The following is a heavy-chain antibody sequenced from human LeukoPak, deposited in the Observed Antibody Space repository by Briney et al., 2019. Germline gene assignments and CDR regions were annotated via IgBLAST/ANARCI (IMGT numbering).Heavy chain of an antibody. CDR1: GFTFSSYA. V-gene: IGHV3-30-3*01. J-gene: IGHJ4*02. D-gene: IGHD1-26*01. Sequence: GRSLRLSCAASGFTFSSYAMHWVRQAPGKGLEWVAVISYDGSNKYYADSVKGRFTISRDNSKNTLYLQMNSLRAEDTAVYYCAIGPYSGRIYFDYWGQGTLVTVSS. CDR2: ISYDGSNK. CDR3: AIGPYSGRIYFDY.